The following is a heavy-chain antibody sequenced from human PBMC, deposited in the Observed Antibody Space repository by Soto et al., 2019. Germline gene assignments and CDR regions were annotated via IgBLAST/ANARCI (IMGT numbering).Heavy chain of an antibody. D-gene: IGHD5-12*01. CDR3: ARVKRSGYAFDY. V-gene: IGHV3-7*05. Sequence: VQLVESGGGLVQPGGSLRLSCAASGFTFSGYWMSWVRQAPGKGLEWVANIKQDGSEKYYVDSVKGRFTISRDNAKKSLYLQMNSLRAEDTAVYYCARVKRSGYAFDYWGQGTLVTVSP. CDR2: IKQDGSEK. CDR1: GFTFSGYW. J-gene: IGHJ4*02.